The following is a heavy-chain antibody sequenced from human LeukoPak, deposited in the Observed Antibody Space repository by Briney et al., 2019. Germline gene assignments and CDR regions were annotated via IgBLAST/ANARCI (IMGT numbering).Heavy chain of an antibody. J-gene: IGHJ3*02. D-gene: IGHD2-15*01. CDR1: GGTFSSYA. CDR2: IIPIFGTA. V-gene: IGHV1-69*13. CDR3: ARRGGSRRYAFDI. Sequence: SVKVSCKASGGTFSSYAISWVRQAPGQGLEWMGGIIPIFGTANYAQKFQGRVTITADESTSTAYMGLSSLRSEDTAVYYCARRGGSRRYAFDIWGQGTMVTVFS.